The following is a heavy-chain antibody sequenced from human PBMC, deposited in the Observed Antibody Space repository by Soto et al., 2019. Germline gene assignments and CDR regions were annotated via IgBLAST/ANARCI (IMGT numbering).Heavy chain of an antibody. Sequence: GGSLRLSCAASGFTLDDYAMHWVRQAPGKGLEWVSGISWNSGSIGYADSVKGRFTISRDNAKNSLYLQMNSLRAEDTALYYCATKGIAATGGWFDPWGQGTLVTVSS. V-gene: IGHV3-9*01. CDR3: ATKGIAATGGWFDP. CDR1: GFTLDDYA. CDR2: ISWNSGSI. D-gene: IGHD6-13*01. J-gene: IGHJ5*02.